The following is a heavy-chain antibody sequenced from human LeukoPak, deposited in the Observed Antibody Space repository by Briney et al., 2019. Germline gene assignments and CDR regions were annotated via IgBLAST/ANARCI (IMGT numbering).Heavy chain of an antibody. V-gene: IGHV3-15*01. CDR1: GFTLSNAW. CDR3: TYYYDSSGYFGY. Sequence: GGSLRLSCAASGFTLSNAWMSWVRQAPGKGLEWVGGIKSKTDGGTKEYAAHVKGRFTISRNDSKNTQYLQMNSLKNEDTAVSYCTYYYDSSGYFGYWGQGTLVTVSS. J-gene: IGHJ4*02. D-gene: IGHD3-22*01. CDR2: IKSKTDGGTK.